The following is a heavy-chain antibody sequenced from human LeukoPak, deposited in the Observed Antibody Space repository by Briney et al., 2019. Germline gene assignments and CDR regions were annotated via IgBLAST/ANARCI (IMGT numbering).Heavy chain of an antibody. CDR1: GGSIRSYY. V-gene: IGHV4-4*07. Sequence: KPSETLSLTCTVSGGSIRSYYWSWIRQPAGKGLEWIGRIYTSGSTNYNPSLKSRVTMSVDTSKNQFSLKLSSVTAADTAVYYCARVWFGELLWYYFDYWGQGTLVTVSS. J-gene: IGHJ4*02. CDR2: IYTSGST. D-gene: IGHD3-10*01. CDR3: ARVWFGELLWYYFDY.